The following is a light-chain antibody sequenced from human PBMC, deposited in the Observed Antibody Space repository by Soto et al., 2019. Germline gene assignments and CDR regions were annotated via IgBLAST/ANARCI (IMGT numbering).Light chain of an antibody. Sequence: QSALTQPASVSGSPGQSITISCTGTISDIGGYNFISWYQHHPGKAPKLVIYDVNNRPSGISNRFSGSKSGDTASLTISGLQAEDEADYYCSSYRSSTTFVFGTGTQLTVL. V-gene: IGLV2-14*01. CDR2: DVN. CDR3: SSYRSSTTFV. J-gene: IGLJ1*01. CDR1: ISDIGGYNF.